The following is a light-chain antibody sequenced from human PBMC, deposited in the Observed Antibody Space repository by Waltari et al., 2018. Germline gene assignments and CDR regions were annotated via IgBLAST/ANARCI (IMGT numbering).Light chain of an antibody. CDR1: SSDLAGFNY. CDR3: SSYTSNRV. CDR2: EVS. J-gene: IGLJ1*01. Sequence: QSALTQPASVSGSPGQSITISCTGSSSDLAGFNYVSWYQQHPGKAPKLIIYEVSNRPSGVSNRFSGPKSDNTASLTISGLQPEDEADYYCSSYTSNRVFGTGTKVTVL. V-gene: IGLV2-14*01.